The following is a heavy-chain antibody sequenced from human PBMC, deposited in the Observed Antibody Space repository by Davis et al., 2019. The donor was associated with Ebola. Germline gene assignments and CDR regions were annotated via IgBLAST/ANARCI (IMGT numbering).Heavy chain of an antibody. V-gene: IGHV6-1*01. J-gene: IGHJ4*02. CDR1: GDSVSSNSAS. Sequence: SQTLSLTCAISGDSVSSNSASWNWIRQSPSRGLEWLGRTYYRSKWYNEYSVSLKSRVNINSDTSKNQFSLQLNSVTPEDTSVYYRARAKTGGFDYWGQGTLVTVSS. CDR3: ARAKTGGFDY. CDR2: TYYRSKWYN. D-gene: IGHD7-27*01.